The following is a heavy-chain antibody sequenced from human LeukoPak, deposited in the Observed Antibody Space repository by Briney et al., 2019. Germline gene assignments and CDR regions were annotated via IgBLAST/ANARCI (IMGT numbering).Heavy chain of an antibody. Sequence: PGGSLRLSCTTSGFTFGDYAMTWVRQAPGKGLEWVGFIRRKSNGGTIEYAASVKGRFIISRDDSKSVAYLQMNSLKTEDTAVYYCTGDRGPDQFIGSDYWGQGTLVTVSS. CDR3: TGDRGPDQFIGSDY. J-gene: IGHJ4*02. CDR1: GFTFGDYA. D-gene: IGHD1-14*01. V-gene: IGHV3-49*04. CDR2: IRRKSNGGTI.